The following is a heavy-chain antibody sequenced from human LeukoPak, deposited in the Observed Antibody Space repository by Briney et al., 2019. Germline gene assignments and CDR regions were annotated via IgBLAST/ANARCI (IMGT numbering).Heavy chain of an antibody. CDR2: IYYSGST. V-gene: IGHV4-39*01. CDR3: ARHTSGTIFGVVNLYYFDY. D-gene: IGHD3-3*01. CDR1: GGSISSSSYY. Sequence: MTSETLSLTCTVSGGSISSSSYYWGWIRQPPGKGLEWIGSIYYSGSTYYNPSLKSRVTISVDTSKNQFSLKLSSVTAADTAVYYCARHTSGTIFGVVNLYYFDYWGQGTLVTVSS. J-gene: IGHJ4*02.